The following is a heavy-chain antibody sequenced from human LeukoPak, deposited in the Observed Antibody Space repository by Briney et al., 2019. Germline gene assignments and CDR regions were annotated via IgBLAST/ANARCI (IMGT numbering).Heavy chain of an antibody. CDR2: ISWNSGSI. CDR1: GFTFDDYA. CDR3: ARDLYDSSGYPTGHFQH. Sequence: PGGSLRLSCAASGFTFDDYAMHWVRQAPGKGLEWVSGISWNSGSIGYADSVKGRFTISRDNSKNTLYLQMNSLRAEDTAVYYCARDLYDSSGYPTGHFQHWGQGTLVTVSS. J-gene: IGHJ1*01. D-gene: IGHD3-22*01. V-gene: IGHV3-9*01.